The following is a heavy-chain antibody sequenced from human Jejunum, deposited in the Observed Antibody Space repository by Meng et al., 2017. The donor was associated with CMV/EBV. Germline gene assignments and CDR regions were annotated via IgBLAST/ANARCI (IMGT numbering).Heavy chain of an antibody. CDR1: GFSFSRNW. V-gene: IGHV3-7*01. CDR3: ARITTFGTGLHGMDV. D-gene: IGHD3-3*01. J-gene: IGHJ6*02. CDR2: INEDGGEI. Sequence: GFSFSRNWMTGVRQAPGKGLEWVANINEDGGEIYYVESLKGRFTISRDNAKNSLYLQMNSLRAEDSAVYYCARITTFGTGLHGMDVWGQGTTVTVSS.